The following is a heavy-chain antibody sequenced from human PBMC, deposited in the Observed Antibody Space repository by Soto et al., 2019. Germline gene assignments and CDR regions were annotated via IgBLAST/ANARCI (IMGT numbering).Heavy chain of an antibody. CDR1: GFTFSSYS. J-gene: IGHJ4*02. V-gene: IGHV3-48*02. CDR2: ISSSSSTI. Sequence: GGSLRLSCAASGFTFSSYSMNWVRQAPGKGLEWVSYISSSSSTIYYADSVKGRFTISRDNAKNSLYLQMNSLRDEDTAVYYCASTQKFLVRGYSYGYLDYWGQGTLVTVST. D-gene: IGHD5-18*01. CDR3: ASTQKFLVRGYSYGYLDY.